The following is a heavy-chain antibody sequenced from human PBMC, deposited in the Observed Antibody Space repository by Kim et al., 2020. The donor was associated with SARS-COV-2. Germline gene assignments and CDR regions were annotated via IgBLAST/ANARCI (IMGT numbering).Heavy chain of an antibody. CDR1: GFTFSSYG. CDR2: ISYDGSNK. V-gene: IGHV3-33*05. Sequence: GGSLRLSCAASGFTFSSYGMHWVRQAPGKGLEWVAVISYDGSNKYYADSVKGRFTISRDNSKNTLYLQMNSLRAEDTAVYYCARGRAEYYGNFDYWGQGTLVTVSS. D-gene: IGHD3-10*01. J-gene: IGHJ4*02. CDR3: ARGRAEYYGNFDY.